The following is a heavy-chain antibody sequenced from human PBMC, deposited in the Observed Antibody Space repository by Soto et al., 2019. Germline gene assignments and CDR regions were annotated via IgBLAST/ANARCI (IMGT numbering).Heavy chain of an antibody. CDR2: IYYSGST. V-gene: IGHV4-31*03. J-gene: IGHJ5*02. CDR3: ARDPNPGGVSYNWFDP. Sequence: SETLSLTCTVSGGSISSGGYYWSWIRQHPGKGLEWIGYIYYSGSTYYNPSLKSRVTISVDTSKNQFSLKLSSVTAADTAVYYCARDPNPGGVSYNWFDPWGQGTLVTVSS. CDR1: GGSISSGGYY. D-gene: IGHD2-15*01.